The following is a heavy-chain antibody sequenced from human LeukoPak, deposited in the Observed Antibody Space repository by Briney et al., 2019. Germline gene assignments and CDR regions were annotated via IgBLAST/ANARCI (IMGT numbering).Heavy chain of an antibody. D-gene: IGHD1-26*01. J-gene: IGHJ4*02. CDR2: ISGSGGST. CDR3: AKATIVGATTGIDY. V-gene: IGHV3-23*01. CDR1: GFTFSSYA. Sequence: PGGSLRLSCAASGFTFSSYAMSWVRQAPGKGLEWVSAISGSGGSTYYAGSVKGRFTISRDNSKNTLYLQMNSLRAEDTAVYYCAKATIVGATTGIDYWGQGTLVTVSS.